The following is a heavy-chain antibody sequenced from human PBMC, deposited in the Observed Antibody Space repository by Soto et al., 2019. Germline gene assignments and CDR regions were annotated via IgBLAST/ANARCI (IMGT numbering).Heavy chain of an antibody. J-gene: IGHJ4*02. V-gene: IGHV1-18*01. CDR1: GYTFTSYG. CDR2: ISAYNGNT. D-gene: IGHD2-8*01. Sequence: QVQLVQSGAEVKKPGASVKVSCKASGYTFTSYGISWVRQAPGQGLEWMGWISAYNGNTNYAQKLQGRVTMTTDTATSTAYMELRSLRADDTAVYYCARDRDSIVLGYRLFGGCDYWGQGTLVTVSS. CDR3: ARDRDSIVLGYRLFGGCDY.